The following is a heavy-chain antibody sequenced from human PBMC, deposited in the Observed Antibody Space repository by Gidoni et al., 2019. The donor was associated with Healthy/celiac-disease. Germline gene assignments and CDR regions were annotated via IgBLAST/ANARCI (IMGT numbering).Heavy chain of an antibody. CDR1: GGSFSGYY. CDR2: INNSGST. CDR3: ARKEAVDIVVVPAAMQFFDY. D-gene: IGHD2-2*03. Sequence: QVQLQQWGAGLLKPSETLYLTCAVYGGSFSGYYWSWNRKPPGKGLEWIGEINNSGSTNYNPSLNSRVTISVDTSKNQFSLKLSSVTAADTAVYYCARKEAVDIVVVPAAMQFFDYWGQGTLVTVSS. V-gene: IGHV4-34*01. J-gene: IGHJ4*02.